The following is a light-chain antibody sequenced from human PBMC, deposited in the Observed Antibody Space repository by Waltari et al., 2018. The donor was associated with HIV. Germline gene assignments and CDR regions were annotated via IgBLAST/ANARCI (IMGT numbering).Light chain of an antibody. CDR3: QQSYSTPWT. V-gene: IGKV1-39*01. CDR1: QSIRNN. CDR2: AAS. J-gene: IGKJ1*01. Sequence: DLPMTQSPSSLSASVGDRVTITCWPSQSIRNNLNWYYQKPGKAPKLLIYAASTLQSGVPSRFSGSGSGTDFTLTISSLQPEDFATYYCQQSYSTPWTFGQGTKVEI.